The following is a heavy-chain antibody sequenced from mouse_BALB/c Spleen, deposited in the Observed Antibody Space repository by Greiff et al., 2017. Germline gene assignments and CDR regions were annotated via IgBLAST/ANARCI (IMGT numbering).Heavy chain of an antibody. V-gene: IGHV14-3*02. CDR2: IDPANGNT. CDR1: GFNIKDTY. J-gene: IGHJ1*01. Sequence: VHVKQSGAELVKPGASVKLSCTASGFNIKDTYMHWVKQRPEQGLEWIGRIDPANGNTKYDPKFQGKATITADTSSNTAYLQLSSLTSEDTAVYYCASGYGSRDWYFDVWGAGTTVTVSS. D-gene: IGHD1-1*01. CDR3: ASGYGSRDWYFDV.